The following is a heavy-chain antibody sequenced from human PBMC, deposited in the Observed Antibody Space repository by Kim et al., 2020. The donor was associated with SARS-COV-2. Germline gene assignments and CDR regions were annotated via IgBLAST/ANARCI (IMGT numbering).Heavy chain of an antibody. D-gene: IGHD1-26*01. Sequence: ADSVKGRFTISRDNAKTTLYLQMNSLRAEGTAVYYCASCRIVGHRNDMDVWGQGTTVSVSS. J-gene: IGHJ6*02. CDR3: ASCRIVGHRNDMDV. V-gene: IGHV3-74*01.